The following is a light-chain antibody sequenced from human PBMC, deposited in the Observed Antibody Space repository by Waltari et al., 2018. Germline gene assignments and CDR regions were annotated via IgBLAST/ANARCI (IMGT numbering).Light chain of an antibody. J-gene: IGLJ1*01. CDR1: SSDVGGYNY. CDR3: CSYAGSYTDV. CDR2: DVS. Sequence: QSALTQPRSVSGSPGQSVTISCTGTSSDVGGYNYVSWYQQHPGKAPKLMIYDVSNRPAGVPDSFSGSKSGNTASLTISGLQAEEEADYYCCSYAGSYTDVFGTGTKVTVL. V-gene: IGLV2-11*01.